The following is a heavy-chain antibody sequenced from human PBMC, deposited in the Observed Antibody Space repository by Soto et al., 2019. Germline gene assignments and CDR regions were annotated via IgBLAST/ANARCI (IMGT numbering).Heavy chain of an antibody. CDR1: VLTFSSYA. D-gene: IGHD1-7*01. V-gene: IGHV3-23*01. CDR2: ISGSGGST. J-gene: IGHJ5*02. Sequence: HPGGSLRLSCAASVLTFSSYAMSWVRQAPGKGLEWVSAISGSGGSTYYADSVTGRFTISRDNSKNTLYLQMNSLRAEDTAVYYCAKDGITGTTVTWFDPWGQGTLVTVSS. CDR3: AKDGITGTTVTWFDP.